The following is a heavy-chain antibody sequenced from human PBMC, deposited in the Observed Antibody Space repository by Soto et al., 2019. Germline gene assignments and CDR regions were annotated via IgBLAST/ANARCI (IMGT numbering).Heavy chain of an antibody. CDR2: FYHSGNS. V-gene: IGHV4-59*01. CDR3: ARISSVDPYGYVNGGLDV. D-gene: IGHD5-18*01. CDR1: GGSIRSYY. Sequence: KTSETLSLTCSVSGGSIRSYYWSWIRQSPEKGLEWIGYFYHSGNSNYNPSLKSRVTISVDTSKNQLSLGLRSVTAADTAVYFCARISSVDPYGYVNGGLDVWGQGTTVTVSS. J-gene: IGHJ6*02.